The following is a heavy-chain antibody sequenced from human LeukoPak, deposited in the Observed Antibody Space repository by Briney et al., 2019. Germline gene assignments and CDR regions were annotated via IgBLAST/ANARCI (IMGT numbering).Heavy chain of an antibody. D-gene: IGHD6-13*01. Sequence: ASVKVSCKASGYTFTGYYMHWVRQAPGQGLEWMGWINPNSGGTNYGQKFQGRVTMTRDTSISTGYMELSSLRSDDAAVYYCVWGSSWDNDAFNIWGQGTMVTVSS. CDR1: GYTFTGYY. CDR2: INPNSGGT. V-gene: IGHV1-2*02. J-gene: IGHJ3*02. CDR3: VWGSSWDNDAFNI.